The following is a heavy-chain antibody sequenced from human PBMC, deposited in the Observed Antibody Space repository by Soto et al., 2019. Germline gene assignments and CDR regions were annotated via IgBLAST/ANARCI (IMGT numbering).Heavy chain of an antibody. V-gene: IGHV1-69*12. CDR3: ARELGYCISTSCYSGYYYYGMDV. Sequence: QVQLVQSGAEVKKPGSSVKVSCKASGGTFSSYAISWVRQAPGQGLEWMGGIIPIFGTANYAQKFQGRVTITADESTSTAYMELSSLRSEDTAVYYCARELGYCISTSCYSGYYYYGMDVWGQGTTVTVSS. D-gene: IGHD2-2*01. J-gene: IGHJ6*02. CDR2: IIPIFGTA. CDR1: GGTFSSYA.